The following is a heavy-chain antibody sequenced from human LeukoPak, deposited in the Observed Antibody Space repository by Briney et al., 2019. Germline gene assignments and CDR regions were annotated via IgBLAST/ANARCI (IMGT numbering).Heavy chain of an antibody. J-gene: IGHJ4*02. V-gene: IGHV3-21*04. CDR3: AKEYTGTFSPFPSYFDN. CDR2: ISSSSDYI. CDR1: GFTFNNYI. Sequence: PGGSLRLSCAASGFTFNNYIMNWVRQAPGKGLEWVSSISSSSDYIYYADSVKGRFTISRDNAKNSLYLQMNSLRAEDTAIYYCAKEYTGTFSPFPSYFDNWGQGTLVTVSS. D-gene: IGHD1-26*01.